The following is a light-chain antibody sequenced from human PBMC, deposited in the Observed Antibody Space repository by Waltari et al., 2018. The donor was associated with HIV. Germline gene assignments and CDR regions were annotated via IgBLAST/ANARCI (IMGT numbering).Light chain of an antibody. CDR2: DVS. V-gene: IGLV2-11*01. CDR3: CSYAGNNTLV. CDR1: SSHVGGYNS. Sequence: QSALPQPLSVSVSPGHSVTISCTGTSSHVGGYNSVSLYQQHPGKAPKLMNYDVSKRPSGVPDLFSGSKSGNTASLTISGLQAEDDADYYCCSYAGNNTLVFGGGTKLTVL. J-gene: IGLJ3*02.